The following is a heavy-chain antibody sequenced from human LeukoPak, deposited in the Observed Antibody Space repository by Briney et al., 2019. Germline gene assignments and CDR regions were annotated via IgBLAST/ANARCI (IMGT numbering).Heavy chain of an antibody. CDR1: GYRFTSYW. J-gene: IGHJ4*02. CDR2: IYPGDSDT. Sequence: GVSLKISCKGSGYRFTSYWIGWVRQMPGKGLEWMGIIYPGDSDTRYSPSFQGQVTISADKSISTAYLQWSSLKASDTAMYYCSRLQGITMVRGVIPDLYYFDYWGQGTLVTVSS. V-gene: IGHV5-51*01. D-gene: IGHD3-10*01. CDR3: SRLQGITMVRGVIPDLYYFDY.